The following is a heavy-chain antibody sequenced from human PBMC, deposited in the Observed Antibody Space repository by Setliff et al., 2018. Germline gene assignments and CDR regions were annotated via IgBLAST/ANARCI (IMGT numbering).Heavy chain of an antibody. J-gene: IGHJ1*01. CDR1: GGSVSSTSHY. D-gene: IGHD3-10*01. Sequence: SETLSLTCTVSGGSVSSTSHYWGWIRQAPGKGMEWIGSVYYSGYTYYNPSLSGRVTISIDTSKNQFSLRLTSVTAADTAVYYCARVDFTMLQGVLGQWGQGTLVTVS. CDR3: ARVDFTMLQGVLGQ. V-gene: IGHV4-39*07. CDR2: VYYSGYT.